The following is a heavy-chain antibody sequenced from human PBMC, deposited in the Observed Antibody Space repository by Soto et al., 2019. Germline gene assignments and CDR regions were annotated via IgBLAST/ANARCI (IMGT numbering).Heavy chain of an antibody. CDR3: AKGRADYYYMAV. Sequence: PGGSLRLSCAASGFTFGDYAMHWVRQAPGKGLEWVSGISWNSGSIGYADSVKGRFTISRDNAKNSLYLQMNSLRAEDTALYFCAKGRADYYYMAVWGKGTTVTVSS. J-gene: IGHJ6*03. CDR1: GFTFGDYA. V-gene: IGHV3-9*01. CDR2: ISWNSGSI.